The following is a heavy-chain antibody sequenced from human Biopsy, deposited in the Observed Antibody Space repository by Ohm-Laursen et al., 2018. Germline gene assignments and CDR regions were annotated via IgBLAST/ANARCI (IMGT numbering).Heavy chain of an antibody. CDR2: IIPILGTV. Sequence: SVKVSYKASGDTFTTSAISWVRQVPGQGLDWMGRIIPILGTVDYGQNFQGRVTIRADTSTTFLELTSLRYDDTAVYYCASGDIGGIGLDVWGLGTTDTVSS. CDR3: ASGDIGGIGLDV. CDR1: GDTFTTSA. V-gene: IGHV1-69*04. D-gene: IGHD3-10*01. J-gene: IGHJ6*02.